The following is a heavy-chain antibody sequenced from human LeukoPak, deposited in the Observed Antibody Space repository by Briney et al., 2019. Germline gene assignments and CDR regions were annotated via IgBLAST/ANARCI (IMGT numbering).Heavy chain of an antibody. Sequence: GRSLRLSCAASGFTFSSYAMHWVRQAPGKGLEWVAVISYDGSNKYYADSVKGRFTISRDNSKNTLCLQMNSLRAEDTAVYYCARGFWDIVVVPAAARDWFDPWGQGTLVTVSS. V-gene: IGHV3-30-3*01. D-gene: IGHD2-2*01. CDR1: GFTFSSYA. J-gene: IGHJ5*02. CDR2: ISYDGSNK. CDR3: ARGFWDIVVVPAAARDWFDP.